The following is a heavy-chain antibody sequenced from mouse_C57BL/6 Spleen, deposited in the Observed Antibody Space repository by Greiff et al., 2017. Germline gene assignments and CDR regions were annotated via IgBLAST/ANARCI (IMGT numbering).Heavy chain of an antibody. D-gene: IGHD2-4*01. J-gene: IGHJ4*01. CDR3: ASGRDYDYTYAMDY. Sequence: EVMLVESGGGLVKPGGSLKLSCAASGFTFSSYAMSWVRQTPEKSLEWVATISDGGSYTYYPDNVKGRFTISRENAKNNLYLQMSHLKSEDTAMYYCASGRDYDYTYAMDYWGQGTSVTVSS. CDR1: GFTFSSYA. CDR2: ISDGGSYT. V-gene: IGHV5-4*03.